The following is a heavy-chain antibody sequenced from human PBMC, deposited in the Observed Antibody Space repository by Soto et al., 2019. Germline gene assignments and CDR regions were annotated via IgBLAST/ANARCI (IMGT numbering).Heavy chain of an antibody. CDR2: ISAYNGNT. CDR3: ARGSVGYSYGHGYDY. CDR1: GYTSTSYG. V-gene: IGHV1-18*01. J-gene: IGHJ4*02. D-gene: IGHD5-18*01. Sequence: ASVKVSCKASGYTSTSYGISWVRQAPGQGLEWMGWISAYNGNTNYAQKLQGRVTMTTDTSTSTAYMELRSLRSDDTAVYYCARGSVGYSYGHGYDYWGQGTLVTVSS.